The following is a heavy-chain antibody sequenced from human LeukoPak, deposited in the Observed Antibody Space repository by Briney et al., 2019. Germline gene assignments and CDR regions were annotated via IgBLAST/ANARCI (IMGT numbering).Heavy chain of an antibody. CDR2: ISSSSSYT. V-gene: IGHV3-11*06. Sequence: GGSLRLSCAASGFTFSDYYMSWIRQAPGKGLEWVSYISSSSSYTNYADSVKGRFTISRDNAKNSLYLQMNSLRAEDTAVYYCARVKVGWLQSNWFDPWGQGTLDTVSS. CDR1: GFTFSDYY. J-gene: IGHJ5*02. D-gene: IGHD5-24*01. CDR3: ARVKVGWLQSNWFDP.